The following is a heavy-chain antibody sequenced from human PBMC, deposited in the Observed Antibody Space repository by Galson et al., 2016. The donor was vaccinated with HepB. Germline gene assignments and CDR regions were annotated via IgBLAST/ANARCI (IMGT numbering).Heavy chain of an antibody. CDR3: TPGNGPGAFDI. D-gene: IGHD2-8*01. CDR1: GYFLSKIS. V-gene: IGHV1-24*01. CDR2: FVPEHGET. Sequence: SVKVSCKVSGYFLSKISMHWVRRAPGKGLEWMGGFVPEHGETKYAQKFQGRVTMIEDISTDTANMDLSSLIFDDTAVYYCTPGNGPGAFDIWGQGTMIRVAS. J-gene: IGHJ3*02.